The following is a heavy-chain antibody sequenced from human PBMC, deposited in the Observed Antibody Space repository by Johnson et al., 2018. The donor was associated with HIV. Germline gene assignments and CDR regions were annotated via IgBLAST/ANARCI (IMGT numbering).Heavy chain of an antibody. V-gene: IGHV3-30-3*01. CDR1: GFIFSDYA. CDR3: ARSRGADYAFDG. J-gene: IGHJ3*01. D-gene: IGHD5-12*01. CDR2: LRYDGSEK. Sequence: QVQLVESGGGVVQPGRPLRLSCVASGFIFSDYAMHWVRQAPSKGLEWVAVLRYDGSEKKYADSVRGRFTISRDNSKNTLYLQMISLGAEDMAVYYRARSRGADYAFDGWGQGTMVTVSS.